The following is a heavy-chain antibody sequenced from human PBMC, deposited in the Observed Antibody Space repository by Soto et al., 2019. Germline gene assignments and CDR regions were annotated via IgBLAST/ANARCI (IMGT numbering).Heavy chain of an antibody. CDR2: ISYDGSNK. V-gene: IGHV3-30*18. Sequence: GGSLRLSCAASGFTFSSYGMHWVRQAPGKGLEWVAVISYDGSNKYYADSVKGRFTISRDNSKNTLYLQMNSLRAEDTAVYYCAKTGPDPYGMDVWGQGTTVTVSS. CDR1: GFTFSSYG. CDR3: AKTGPDPYGMDV. J-gene: IGHJ6*02.